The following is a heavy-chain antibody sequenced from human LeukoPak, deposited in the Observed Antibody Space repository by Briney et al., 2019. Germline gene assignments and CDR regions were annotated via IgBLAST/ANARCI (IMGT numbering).Heavy chain of an antibody. J-gene: IGHJ6*02. V-gene: IGHV1-69*13. CDR2: IIPIFGTA. CDR3: AREDCGGDCYSYYYYYGMDV. Sequence: SVKVSCKASGYTFTSYYMHWVRQAPGQGLEWMGGIIPIFGTANYAQKFQGRVTITADESTSTAYMELSSLRSEDTAVYYCAREDCGGDCYSYYYYYGMDVWGQGTTVTVSS. D-gene: IGHD2-21*02. CDR1: GYTFTSYY.